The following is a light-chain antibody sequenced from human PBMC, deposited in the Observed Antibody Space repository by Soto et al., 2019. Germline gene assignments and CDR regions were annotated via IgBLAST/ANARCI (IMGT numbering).Light chain of an antibody. CDR3: SSYTSSSTVI. CDR2: DVS. V-gene: IGLV2-18*02. CDR1: SSDVGSYNR. Sequence: QSALTQPPSVSGSPGQSVTISCTGTSSDVGSYNRFSWYQQPPGTAPKLMIHDVSNRPSGVPDRFSGSKSGNTASLTISGLQTEDEADYYCSSYTSSSTVIFGGGTKVTVL. J-gene: IGLJ2*01.